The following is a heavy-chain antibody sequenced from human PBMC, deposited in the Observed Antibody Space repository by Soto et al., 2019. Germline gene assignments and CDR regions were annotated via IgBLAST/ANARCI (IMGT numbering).Heavy chain of an antibody. J-gene: IGHJ4*02. V-gene: IGHV4-59*08. CDR2: INYSGST. CDR3: ARRGTVTGKTIFDY. D-gene: IGHD4-4*01. CDR1: GSSMTTYY. Sequence: SETLSLTCSVSGSSMTTYYWHWIRQTPGKGLEWIGHINYSGSTNYNPALKSRVTISVDTSKNQFSLKLTSVSAADTAVYYCARRGTVTGKTIFDYWGQGILVTVSS.